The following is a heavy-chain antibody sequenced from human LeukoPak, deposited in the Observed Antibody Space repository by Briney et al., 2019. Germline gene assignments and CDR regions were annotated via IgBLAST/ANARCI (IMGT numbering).Heavy chain of an antibody. CDR2: IIPILGIA. Sequence: SVKASCKASGGTFSSYAISWVRQAPGQGLEWMGRIIPILGIANYAQKFQGRVTITADKSTSTAYMELSSLRSEDTAVYYCARDYHDSSGYYYWFDPWGQGTLVTVSS. J-gene: IGHJ5*02. D-gene: IGHD3-22*01. CDR1: GGTFSSYA. CDR3: ARDYHDSSGYYYWFDP. V-gene: IGHV1-69*04.